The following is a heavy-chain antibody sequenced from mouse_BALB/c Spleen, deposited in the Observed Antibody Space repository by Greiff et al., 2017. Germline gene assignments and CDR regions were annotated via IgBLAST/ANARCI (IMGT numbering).Heavy chain of an antibody. J-gene: IGHJ4*01. D-gene: IGHD4-1*01. CDR1: GFTFSDYY. V-gene: IGHV5-4*02. CDR2: ISDGGSYT. Sequence: EVQGVESGGGLVKPGGSLKLSCAASGFTFSDYYMYWVRQTPEKRLEWVATISDGGSYTYYPDSVKGRFTISRDNAKNNLYLQMSSLKSEDTAMYYCARDLTGTYAMDYWGQGTSVTVSS. CDR3: ARDLTGTYAMDY.